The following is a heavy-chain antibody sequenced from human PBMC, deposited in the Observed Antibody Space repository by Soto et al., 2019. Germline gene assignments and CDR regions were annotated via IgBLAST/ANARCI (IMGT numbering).Heavy chain of an antibody. Sequence: PSETLSLTCTVSGGSISSGDYYLSWIRQPPGKGLEWIGYIYYSGSTYYNPSLKSRVTISVNTSKNQFSLKLGSVTAADTAVYYCARADFSETGYYYYGMDVWGQGTTVTVSS. D-gene: IGHD3-3*01. CDR2: IYYSGST. CDR1: GGSISSGDYY. CDR3: ARADFSETGYYYYGMDV. V-gene: IGHV4-30-4*01. J-gene: IGHJ6*02.